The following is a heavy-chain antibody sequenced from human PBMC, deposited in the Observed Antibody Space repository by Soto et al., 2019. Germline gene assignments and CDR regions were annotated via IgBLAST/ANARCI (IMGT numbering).Heavy chain of an antibody. J-gene: IGHJ6*02. Sequence: GGSLRLSCAASGFTFSSYSMNWVRQAPGKGLEWVSSISSSSSYIYYADSVKGRFTISRDNAKNSLYLQMNSLRAEDTAVYYCARDGENYYYYGMDVWGQGTTVTAP. D-gene: IGHD3-3*01. CDR3: ARDGENYYYYGMDV. V-gene: IGHV3-21*01. CDR1: GFTFSSYS. CDR2: ISSSSSYI.